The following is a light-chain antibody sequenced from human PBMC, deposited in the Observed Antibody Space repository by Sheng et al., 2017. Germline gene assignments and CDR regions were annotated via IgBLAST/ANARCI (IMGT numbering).Light chain of an antibody. Sequence: EIVLTQSPVTLSLSPGERATLSCRTSQIVRSNYLAWYQQTPGQAPKLLIYGASRRATGIPDRFSGSGSGTDFTLTISRLEPEDFAVYYCQQYSQSPRTFGQGTERWKLN. V-gene: IGKV3-20*01. CDR1: QIVRSNY. CDR3: QQYSQSPRT. J-gene: IGKJ1*01. CDR2: GAS.